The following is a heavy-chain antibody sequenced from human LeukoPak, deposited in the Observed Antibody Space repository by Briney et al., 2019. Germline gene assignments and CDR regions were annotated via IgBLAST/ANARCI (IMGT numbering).Heavy chain of an antibody. CDR2: INPSGGST. J-gene: IGHJ3*02. Sequence: ASVKVSCKASGYTFTSYYMHWVRQAPGQGLEWMGIINPSGGSTSYAQKFQGRVTMTRDTSTSTVYMELSSLRSDDTAVYYCARVGLYSGYDSNAFDIWGQGTMVTVSS. D-gene: IGHD5-12*01. CDR1: GYTFTSYY. V-gene: IGHV1-46*01. CDR3: ARVGLYSGYDSNAFDI.